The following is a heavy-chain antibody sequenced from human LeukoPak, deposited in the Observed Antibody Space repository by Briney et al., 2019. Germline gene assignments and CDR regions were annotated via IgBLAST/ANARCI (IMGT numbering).Heavy chain of an antibody. CDR3: ARDTALYFHDSSGDFDY. J-gene: IGHJ4*02. D-gene: IGHD3-22*01. Sequence: SQTLSLTCAISGDSVSSNSAAWNWIRQSPSRGLEWLGRTYYRSKWYNDYAESVKSRIAINPDTSKNQFSLQLNSVTPEDTAVYYCARDTALYFHDSSGDFDYWGQGTLVTVS. CDR2: TYYRSKWYN. V-gene: IGHV6-1*01. CDR1: GDSVSSNSAA.